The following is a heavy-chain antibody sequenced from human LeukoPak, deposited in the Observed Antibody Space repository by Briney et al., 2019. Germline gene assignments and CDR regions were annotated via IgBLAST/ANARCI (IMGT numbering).Heavy chain of an antibody. CDR1: GYTFTGYY. D-gene: IGHD3-3*01. CDR3: ARDISGVGIFGVVLPAY. Sequence: ASVKVSRKASGYTFTGYYMHWVRQAPGQGLEWMGWINPNSGGTNYAQKFQGRVTMTRDTSISTAYMELSRLRSDDTAVYYCARDISGVGIFGVVLPAYWGQGSLVTVCS. CDR2: INPNSGGT. V-gene: IGHV1-2*02. J-gene: IGHJ4*02.